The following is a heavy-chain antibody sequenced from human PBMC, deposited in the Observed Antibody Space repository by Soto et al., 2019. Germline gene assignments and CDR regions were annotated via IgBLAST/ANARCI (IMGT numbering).Heavy chain of an antibody. CDR3: ARDFFRGTSAPRAPVDY. CDR1: GYTFTSYG. CDR2: ISAYNGNT. J-gene: IGHJ4*02. V-gene: IGHV1-18*01. Sequence: ASVKVSCKASGYTFTSYGISWVRQAPGQGLEWMGWISAYNGNTNYAQKLQGRVTMTTDTSTSTAYMELRSLRSDDTAVYYCARDFFRGTSAPRAPVDYWGQGTLVTVSS. D-gene: IGHD3-3*01.